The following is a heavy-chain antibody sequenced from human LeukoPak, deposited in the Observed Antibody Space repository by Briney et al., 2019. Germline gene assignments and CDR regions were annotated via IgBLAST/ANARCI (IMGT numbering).Heavy chain of an antibody. Sequence: ASVKVSCKASGYPFTNFYVHWVRLAPGQGLEWLGWTHPVSGDTICAQKFQGRVTMTRDTSISTAYMELTSLTSDDTAVYYCARMTHTLGATYSHFDYWGQGTLVTVSS. CDR3: ARMTHTLGATYSHFDY. J-gene: IGHJ4*02. CDR2: THPVSGDT. CDR1: GYPFTNFY. D-gene: IGHD3-16*01. V-gene: IGHV1-2*02.